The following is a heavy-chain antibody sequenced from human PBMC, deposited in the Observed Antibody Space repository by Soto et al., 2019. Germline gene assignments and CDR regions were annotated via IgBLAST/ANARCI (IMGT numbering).Heavy chain of an antibody. CDR3: ATVHASHSGSYYYFDY. D-gene: IGHD1-26*01. CDR2: FDPEDGET. Sequence: SVKVSCKVSGYTLTELSMHWVRQAPGKGLEWMGGFDPEDGETIYAQKFQGRVTMTEDTSTDTAYMELSSLRSEDTAVYYCATVHASHSGSYYYFDYWGQGTLVTVSS. J-gene: IGHJ4*02. CDR1: GYTLTELS. V-gene: IGHV1-24*01.